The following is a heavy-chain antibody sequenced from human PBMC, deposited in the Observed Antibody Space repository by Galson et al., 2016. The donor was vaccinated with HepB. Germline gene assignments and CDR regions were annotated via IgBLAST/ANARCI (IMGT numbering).Heavy chain of an antibody. CDR3: AKMDEGTSKRNIDY. Sequence: SLRLSCAASGFTFSSYWMHWVRQAPGKGLEWVSAVSGSGGSTYYADSVKGRFTISRDNSKNTLYLQMNSLRAEDTAVYSCAKMDEGTSKRNIDYWGQGTLVTVST. CDR2: VSGSGGST. CDR1: GFTFSSYW. J-gene: IGHJ4*02. V-gene: IGHV3-23*01. D-gene: IGHD2-2*03.